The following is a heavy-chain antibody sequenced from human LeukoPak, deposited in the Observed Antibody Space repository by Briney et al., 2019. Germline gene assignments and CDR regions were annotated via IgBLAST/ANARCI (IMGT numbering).Heavy chain of an antibody. J-gene: IGHJ4*02. V-gene: IGHV4-39*01. CDR3: ARQVLLWFGELSAYFDY. Sequence: WVRQPPGKGLEWIGSIYYSGSTYYNPSLKSRVTISVDTSKNQFSLKLSSVTAADTAVYYCARQVLLWFGELSAYFDYWGQGTLVTVSS. CDR2: IYYSGST. D-gene: IGHD3-10*01.